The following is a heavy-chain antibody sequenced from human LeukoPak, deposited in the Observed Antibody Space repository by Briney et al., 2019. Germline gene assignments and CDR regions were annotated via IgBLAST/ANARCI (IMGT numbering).Heavy chain of an antibody. D-gene: IGHD6-19*01. V-gene: IGHV3-33*01. CDR2: IWYDGSNK. J-gene: IGHJ2*01. CDR3: ARGGIAVAASYWYFDL. Sequence: GGSLRLSCAASGFTFSSYGMHWVRQAPGKGLEWVAVIWYDGSNKYYADSVKGRFTISRDNSKNTLYLQMNSLRAEDTAVYYCARGGIAVAASYWYFDLWGRGTLVTVSS. CDR1: GFTFSSYG.